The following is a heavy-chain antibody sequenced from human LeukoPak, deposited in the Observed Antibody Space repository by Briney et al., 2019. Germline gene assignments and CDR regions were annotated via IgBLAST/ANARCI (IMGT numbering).Heavy chain of an antibody. Sequence: GGSLRLSCAASGFTFSGSSLHWVRQASGKGLEGVGRIRSTANGYATAYAASVKGRFTISRDNSRSMVWLQMNSLTAEDTAMYYCGRDLTWGAFDIRGLGTLVTVSS. D-gene: IGHD7-27*01. J-gene: IGHJ3*02. CDR3: GRDLTWGAFDI. V-gene: IGHV3-73*01. CDR2: IRSTANGYAT. CDR1: GFTFSGSS.